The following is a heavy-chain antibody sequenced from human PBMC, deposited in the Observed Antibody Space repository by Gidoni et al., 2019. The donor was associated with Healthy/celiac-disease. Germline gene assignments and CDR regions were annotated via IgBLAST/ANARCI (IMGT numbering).Heavy chain of an antibody. CDR3: ARDFLYYDFWSGYQQYYFDY. CDR2: ISSSSSTI. Sequence: EVQLVESGGGLVQPGGSLRLSCAASGFTFSSYSMNWVRQAPGKGLEWVSYISSSSSTIYYADSVKGRFTISRDNAKNSLYLQMNSLRAEDTAVYYCARDFLYYDFWSGYQQYYFDYWGQGTLVTVSS. J-gene: IGHJ4*02. V-gene: IGHV3-48*01. D-gene: IGHD3-3*01. CDR1: GFTFSSYS.